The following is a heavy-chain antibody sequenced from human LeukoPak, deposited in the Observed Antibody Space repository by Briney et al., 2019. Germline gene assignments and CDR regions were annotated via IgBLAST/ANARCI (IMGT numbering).Heavy chain of an antibody. CDR3: AREKAGGFDAFDI. J-gene: IGHJ3*02. CDR2: ISAYNGNT. CDR1: GYTFTSYG. D-gene: IGHD3-10*01. Sequence: ASVKVSCKASGYTFTSYGIIWVRQAPGQGLEWMGWISAYNGNTNYAQKLQGRVTMTTDTSTSTAYMELRSLRSDDTAGYYCAREKAGGFDAFDIWGQGTMVTVSS. V-gene: IGHV1-18*01.